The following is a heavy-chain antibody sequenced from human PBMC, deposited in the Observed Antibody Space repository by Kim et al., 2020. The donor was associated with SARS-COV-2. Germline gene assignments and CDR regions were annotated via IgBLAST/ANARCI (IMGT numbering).Heavy chain of an antibody. D-gene: IGHD2-8*02. CDR1: GGSISSSSYY. CDR2: IYYSGST. Sequence: SETLSLTCTVSGGSISSSSYYWGWIRQPPGKGLEWIGSIYYSGSTYYNPSLKSRVTISVDTSKNQFSLKLSSVTAADTAVYYCARERLGPVGIWGQGTMVTVSS. CDR3: ARERLGPVGI. J-gene: IGHJ3*02. V-gene: IGHV4-39*07.